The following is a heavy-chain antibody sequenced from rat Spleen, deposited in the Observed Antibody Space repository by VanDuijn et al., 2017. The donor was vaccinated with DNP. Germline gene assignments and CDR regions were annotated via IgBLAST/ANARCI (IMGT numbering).Heavy chain of an antibody. CDR2: ISYSGRT. CDR1: GHSITSNY. CDR3: ARWPGYNPPYAMDA. V-gene: IGHV3-1*01. D-gene: IGHD1-4*01. J-gene: IGHJ4*01. Sequence: EVQLQESGPGLVKPSQSLSLTCSVTGHSITSNYWGWIRKFPGNKMEWIGNISYSGRTTYNPSLKSRISITRDTSKNQLFLQVNSVTTEDTATYYCARWPGYNPPYAMDAWGQGTSVTVSS.